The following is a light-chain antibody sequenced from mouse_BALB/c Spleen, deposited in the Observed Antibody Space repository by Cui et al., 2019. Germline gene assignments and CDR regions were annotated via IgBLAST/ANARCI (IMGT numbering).Light chain of an antibody. CDR3: LQYDEFPWT. V-gene: IGKV14-111*01. CDR2: RAN. CDR1: QDLNSY. J-gene: IGKJ1*01. Sequence: DIKMTKSPSSMYASLGERVTITCKASQDLNSYLSWFQQKPGKSPKTLIYRANRLVDGVPSRFSGSGSGQDYSLTISSLEYEDMGIYYCLQYDEFPWTFGGGTKLEIK.